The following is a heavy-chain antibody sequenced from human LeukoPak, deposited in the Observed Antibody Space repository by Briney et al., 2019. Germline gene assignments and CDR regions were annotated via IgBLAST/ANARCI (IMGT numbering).Heavy chain of an antibody. Sequence: SETLSLTCAVFGGSFSGYYWSWIRQSPEKGLEWIGEMSHTGATNYNPSLKSRVTVSVDTSKKQLSLNLRSVTAADTAVYYCARGLHYNILTGGMDVWGQGTTVIVSS. D-gene: IGHD3-9*01. J-gene: IGHJ6*02. CDR2: MSHTGAT. CDR1: GGSFSGYY. V-gene: IGHV4-34*01. CDR3: ARGLHYNILTGGMDV.